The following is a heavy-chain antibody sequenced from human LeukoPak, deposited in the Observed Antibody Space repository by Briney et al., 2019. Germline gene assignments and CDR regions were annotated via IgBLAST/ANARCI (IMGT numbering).Heavy chain of an antibody. Sequence: GGSLRLSCAASGFTFSSYAMHWVRQAPGKGLEWVAVISYDGSNKYYADSVKGRFTISRDNSKNTLYLQMNSLRAEDTAVYYCASLVTTAVGFDYWGQGTLVTVSS. D-gene: IGHD4-23*01. V-gene: IGHV3-30*04. CDR2: ISYDGSNK. J-gene: IGHJ4*02. CDR3: ASLVTTAVGFDY. CDR1: GFTFSSYA.